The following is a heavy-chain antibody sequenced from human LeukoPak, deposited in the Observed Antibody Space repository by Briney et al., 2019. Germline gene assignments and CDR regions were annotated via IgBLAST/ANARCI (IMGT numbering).Heavy chain of an antibody. Sequence: ASVKVSCKASGYTFTSYGISWVRQAPGQGLEWMGWISAYNGNTNYAQKLQGRVTMTTDTSTSTAYMELRSLRSDDTAVYYCASGYCSSTSCYYPFDYWRQGTLVTVSS. V-gene: IGHV1-18*01. CDR2: ISAYNGNT. D-gene: IGHD2-2*03. J-gene: IGHJ4*02. CDR1: GYTFTSYG. CDR3: ASGYCSSTSCYYPFDY.